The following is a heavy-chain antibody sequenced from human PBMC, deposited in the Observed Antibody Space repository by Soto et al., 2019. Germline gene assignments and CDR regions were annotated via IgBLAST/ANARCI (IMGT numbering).Heavy chain of an antibody. J-gene: IGHJ4*02. CDR1: GGTFSRSA. D-gene: IGHD6-25*01. CDR2: IIPSFGTA. CDR3: AKFAESRGYFDY. Sequence: QVQLEQSGAEVRKPGSSVKVSCKASGGTFSRSAISWVRQAPGQGLEWLGGIIPSFGTANYAQKFHGRVTITADEPTGTAYMELSSLTSEDTAIYYCAKFAESRGYFDYWGQGALITVSS. V-gene: IGHV1-69*01.